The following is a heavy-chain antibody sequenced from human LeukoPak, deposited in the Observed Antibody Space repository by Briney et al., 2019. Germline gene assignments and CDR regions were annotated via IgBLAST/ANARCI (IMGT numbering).Heavy chain of an antibody. CDR2: IHYSGNT. J-gene: IGHJ4*02. CDR1: NGSISTTY. Sequence: PSETLSLTCSVSNGSISTTYWSWIRQPPGKGLEWIGNIHYSGNTNYNPSLKSRVTISVDTSKNQFSLKLSSVTAADTAVYYCARDRVRGNSNPFFDYWGQGTLVTVSS. D-gene: IGHD4-11*01. V-gene: IGHV4-59*01. CDR3: ARDRVRGNSNPFFDY.